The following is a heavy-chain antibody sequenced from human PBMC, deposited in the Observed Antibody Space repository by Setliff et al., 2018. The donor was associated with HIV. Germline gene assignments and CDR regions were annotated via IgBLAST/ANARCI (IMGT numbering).Heavy chain of an antibody. CDR2: IDPEDGET. V-gene: IGHV1-69-2*01. J-gene: IGHJ4*02. Sequence: ASVKVSCKASGYTFTDYYIHWVQQAPGKGLEWMGHIDPEDGETIYADNFQGRVTMTADRSTNTAYMELGSLRSEDTAVYYCTSFVFRDSTDEYYRPPGDHPLYYFDYWAQGTLVTVSS. CDR1: GYTFTDYY. CDR3: TSFVFRDSTDEYYRPPGDHPLYYFDY. D-gene: IGHD3-10*01.